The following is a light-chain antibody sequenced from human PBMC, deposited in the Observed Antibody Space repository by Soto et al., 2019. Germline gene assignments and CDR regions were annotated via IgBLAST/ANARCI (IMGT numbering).Light chain of an antibody. V-gene: IGKV1-39*01. CDR3: QQSYTTPYT. Sequence: DIQMTQSPSSLSASVGDRVTITCRASQTISSYLNWYQQKPGKAPKLLIYSASSLQSGVPSRFSGSGSVTDFTLTIVSLQPEEYATYYCQQSYTTPYTFGQGTKLEIK. CDR1: QTISSY. CDR2: SAS. J-gene: IGKJ2*01.